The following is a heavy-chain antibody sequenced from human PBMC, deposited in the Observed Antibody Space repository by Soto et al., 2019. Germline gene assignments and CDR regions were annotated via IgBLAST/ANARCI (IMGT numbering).Heavy chain of an antibody. Sequence: QVQLVQSGAEVKRPGSSVKVSCRASGGTFSDYTFSWVRQAPGQGLEWLGGIIPFLGSSKYARNFQARGTFSAHESTATAFMDLSSLRSGDTAVYYCAAKKYRTSSTNYFYSSGMDIWGQGTTVTVSS. CDR3: AAKKYRTSSTNYFYSSGMDI. V-gene: IGHV1-69*01. J-gene: IGHJ6*02. D-gene: IGHD6-6*01. CDR2: IIPFLGSS. CDR1: GGTFSDYT.